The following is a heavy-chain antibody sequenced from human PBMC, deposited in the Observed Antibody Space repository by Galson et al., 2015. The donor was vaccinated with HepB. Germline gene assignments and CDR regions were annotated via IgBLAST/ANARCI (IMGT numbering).Heavy chain of an antibody. Sequence: SVKVSCKASGYTFTSYYMHWVRQAPGQGLEWMGIINPSGGSTSYAQKFQGRVTMTRDTSTSTVYMELSSLRSEDTAVYYCARDHCSGGSCYSGWFDPWGQGTLVTVS. D-gene: IGHD2-15*01. CDR3: ARDHCSGGSCYSGWFDP. J-gene: IGHJ5*02. CDR2: INPSGGST. V-gene: IGHV1-46*01. CDR1: GYTFTSYY.